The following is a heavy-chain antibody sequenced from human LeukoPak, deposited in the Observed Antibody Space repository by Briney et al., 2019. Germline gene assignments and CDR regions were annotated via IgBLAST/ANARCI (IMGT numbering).Heavy chain of an antibody. V-gene: IGHV3-23*01. D-gene: IGHD3-9*01. CDR3: AKYDILTGSPPFDP. CDR2: ISGSGGST. CDR1: GFTFSSYA. Sequence: GGSLRLSCAASGFTFSSYAMSWVRQAPGKGLEWVSAISGSGGSTYYADSVKGRFTISRDNPKNTLYLQMNSLRAEDTAVYYCAKYDILTGSPPFDPWGQGTLVTVSS. J-gene: IGHJ5*02.